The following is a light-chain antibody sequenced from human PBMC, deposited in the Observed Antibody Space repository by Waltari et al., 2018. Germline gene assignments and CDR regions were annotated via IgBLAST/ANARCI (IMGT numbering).Light chain of an antibody. CDR2: EVS. V-gene: IGLV2-23*02. CDR3: CSYAGSSSWV. J-gene: IGLJ3*02. Sequence: QSALTQPASVSGSPGQSITISCTGTSSDVGSYNLVSWDQQHPGKAPKLLIFEVSKRPSGVSNRLSGSKSGNKASLTISGLQAEDEADYYCCSYAGSSSWVFGGGTKLTVL. CDR1: SSDVGSYNL.